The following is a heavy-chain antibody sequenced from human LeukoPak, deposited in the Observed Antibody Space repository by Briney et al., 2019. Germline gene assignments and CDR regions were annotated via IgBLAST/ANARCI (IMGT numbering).Heavy chain of an antibody. CDR1: GGSICSGDYY. CDR3: ARERGDCSSTSCPIGAIAFDI. Sequence: SETVSLNCTVSGGSICSGDYYWNWIRQPPGKVLEWIGYIYYSGSTYYNPSLKSRVTISVDTSKYQFSLKLSSVTAADTAVYYCARERGDCSSTSCPIGAIAFDIWGQGTMVTVSS. V-gene: IGHV4-30-4*08. J-gene: IGHJ3*02. D-gene: IGHD2-2*01. CDR2: IYYSGST.